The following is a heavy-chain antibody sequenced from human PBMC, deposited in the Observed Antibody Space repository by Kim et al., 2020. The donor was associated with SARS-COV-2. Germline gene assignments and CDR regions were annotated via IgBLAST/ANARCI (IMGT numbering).Heavy chain of an antibody. Sequence: GGSLRLSCAASGFTFSSYSMNWVRQAPGKGLEWVSSISSSSSYIYYADSVKGRFTISRDNAKNSLYLQMNSLRAEDTAVYYCATRFGQWLVFDYWGQGTLVTVSS. V-gene: IGHV3-21*01. D-gene: IGHD6-19*01. CDR3: ATRFGQWLVFDY. CDR1: GFTFSSYS. CDR2: ISSSSSYI. J-gene: IGHJ4*02.